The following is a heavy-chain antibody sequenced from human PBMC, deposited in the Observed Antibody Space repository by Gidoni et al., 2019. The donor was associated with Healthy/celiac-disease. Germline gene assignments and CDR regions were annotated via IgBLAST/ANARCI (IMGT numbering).Heavy chain of an antibody. CDR2: ISYDVSNK. D-gene: IGHD1-20*01. J-gene: IGHJ2*01. CDR1: GITCSRYG. V-gene: IGHV3-30*18. Sequence: QGQLVESGGSVVHPGRSLTLSWAAPGITCSRYGRHWVRPAPGKGLEWVAVISYDVSNKYYADSVKGRFTISRDNSKNTLYLQMNSLRAEDTAVYYCAKGPYNSRYFDLWGRGTLVTVSS. CDR3: AKGPYNSRYFDL.